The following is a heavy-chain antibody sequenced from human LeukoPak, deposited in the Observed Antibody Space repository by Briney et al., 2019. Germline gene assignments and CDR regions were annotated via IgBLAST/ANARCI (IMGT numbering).Heavy chain of an antibody. D-gene: IGHD3-9*01. J-gene: IGHJ4*02. CDR2: INPNSGGT. CDR3: ARDVYDVLTGYYKLDY. Sequence: ASVKVSCKASGYTFTGNYIHWVRQAPGQGLEWMGRINPNSGGTNYAQKFQGRATLTRDTSISTAYMDLTRLRSDDTAVYYCARDVYDVLTGYYKLDYWGQGTLVTVSS. V-gene: IGHV1-2*06. CDR1: GYTFTGNY.